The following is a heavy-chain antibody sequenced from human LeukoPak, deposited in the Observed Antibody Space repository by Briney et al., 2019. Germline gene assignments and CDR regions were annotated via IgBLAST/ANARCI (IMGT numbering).Heavy chain of an antibody. V-gene: IGHV3-30*02. CDR1: GFTFSSYS. J-gene: IGHJ4*02. Sequence: GGSLRLSCAASGFTFSSYSMHWVRQAPGKGLEWVAVIWYGGSNKYYADSVKGRFTISRDNSKNTLYLQMNSLRAEDTAVYYCAKDGKATVTPGYFDYWGQGTLVTVSS. CDR3: AKDGKATVTPGYFDY. D-gene: IGHD4-11*01. CDR2: IWYGGSNK.